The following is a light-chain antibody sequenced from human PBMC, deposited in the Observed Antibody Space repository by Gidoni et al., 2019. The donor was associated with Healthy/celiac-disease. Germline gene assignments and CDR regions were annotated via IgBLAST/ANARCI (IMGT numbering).Light chain of an antibody. J-gene: IGLJ3*02. Sequence: QAVVTQEPSLPVSPGGTVTLTCGSSTGAVTSGHYPYWFQQKPGQAPRTLIYDTSNKHSWTPARFSGSLLGGKAALTLSGAQPEDEAEYYCLLSYSVWVFGGGTKLTVL. CDR3: LLSYSVWV. V-gene: IGLV7-46*01. CDR2: DTS. CDR1: TGAVTSGHY.